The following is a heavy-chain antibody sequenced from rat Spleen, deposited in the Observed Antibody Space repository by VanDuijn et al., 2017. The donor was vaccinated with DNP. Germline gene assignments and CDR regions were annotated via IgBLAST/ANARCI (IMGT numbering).Heavy chain of an antibody. CDR2: ITTSGGST. CDR3: ARGSGTYYWYFDF. V-gene: IGHV5-31*01. J-gene: IGHJ1*01. CDR1: GFTFNNYW. Sequence: EVQLVESGGDLVQPGRSLKLSCEASGFTFNNYWMTWIRQVPGKGLEWVASITTSGGSTYYPDSVKGRFIISRDNARNTLYLQMNSLRSEDTATYYCARGSGTYYWYFDFWGPGTMVTVSS. D-gene: IGHD5-1*01.